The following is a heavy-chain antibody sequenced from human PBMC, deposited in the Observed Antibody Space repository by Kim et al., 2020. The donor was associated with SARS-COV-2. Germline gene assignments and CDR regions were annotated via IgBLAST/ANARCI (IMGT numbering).Heavy chain of an antibody. J-gene: IGHJ4*02. Sequence: SETLSLTCTVSGYSISSGYYWGWIRQPPGKGLEWIGSIYHSGSTYYNPSLKSRVTISVDTSKNQFSLKLSSVTAADTAVYYCAAYSSSYDYWGQGTLVTV. CDR3: AAYSSSYDY. CDR2: IYHSGST. D-gene: IGHD6-6*01. CDR1: GYSISSGYY. V-gene: IGHV4-38-2*02.